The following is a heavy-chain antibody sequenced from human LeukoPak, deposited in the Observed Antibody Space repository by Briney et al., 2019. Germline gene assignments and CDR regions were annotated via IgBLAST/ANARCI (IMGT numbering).Heavy chain of an antibody. CDR3: ARGWFGELFTHYYGMDV. CDR1: GFTFSSYS. CDR2: ISSSSSYI. V-gene: IGHV3-21*01. Sequence: PGGSLRLSCAAPGFTFSSYSMNWVRQAPGKGLEWVSSISSSSSYIYYADSVKGRFTISRDNAKNSLYLQMNSLRAEDTAVYYCARGWFGELFTHYYGMDVWGKGTTVTVSS. D-gene: IGHD3-10*01. J-gene: IGHJ6*04.